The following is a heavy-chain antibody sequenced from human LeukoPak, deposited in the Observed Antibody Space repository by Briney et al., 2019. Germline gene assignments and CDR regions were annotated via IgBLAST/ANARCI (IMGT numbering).Heavy chain of an antibody. V-gene: IGHV4-59*01. CDR1: GGSISSYY. J-gene: IGHJ3*02. CDR2: IYYSGST. CDR3: ARVVVGAENAFDI. D-gene: IGHD1-26*01. Sequence: PSETLSLTCTVSGGSISSYYWSWIRQPPGKGLEWIGYIYYSGSTNYNPSLKSRVTISVDTSKNQFSLKLSSVTAADTAVYYCARVVVGAENAFDIWGQGTIVTVSS.